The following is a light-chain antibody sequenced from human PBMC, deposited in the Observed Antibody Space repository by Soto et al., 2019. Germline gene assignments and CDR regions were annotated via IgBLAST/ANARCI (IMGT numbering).Light chain of an antibody. CDR3: QQYNDWPPLT. CDR1: QSISSW. Sequence: DIQMTQSPSSLSASVGDRVTITCRASQSISSWLAWYQQKPGKAPKLLIYDASSLESGVPSRFSGSGSGTEFTLTISSLQSDDFAVYYCQQYNDWPPLTFGGGTKVDIK. V-gene: IGKV1-5*01. CDR2: DAS. J-gene: IGKJ4*01.